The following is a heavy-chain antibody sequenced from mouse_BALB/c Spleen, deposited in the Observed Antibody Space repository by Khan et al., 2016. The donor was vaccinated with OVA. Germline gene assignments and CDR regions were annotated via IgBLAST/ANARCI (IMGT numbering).Heavy chain of an antibody. CDR2: IWGDGST. V-gene: IGHV2-3*01. CDR3: AKQIHGTLGAVDY. J-gene: IGHJ4*01. CDR1: GFSLTTYG. Sequence: QVQLQQSGPGLVAPSQSLSITCTVSGFSLTTYGVSWVRQPPGKGLEWLGAIWGDGSTNYHSALKSRLSISKDNSKSQVFLKLKSLQTDDTATYYGAKQIHGTLGAVDYWGQGTSVTVSS. D-gene: IGHD2-1*01.